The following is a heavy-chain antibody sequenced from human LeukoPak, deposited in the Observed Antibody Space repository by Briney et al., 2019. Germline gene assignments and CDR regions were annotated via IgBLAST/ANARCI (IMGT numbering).Heavy chain of an antibody. D-gene: IGHD2-15*01. Sequence: GGSLRLSCAASGFTFSSYSMNWVRQAPGKGLEWVSSISSSSSYIYYADSVKGRFTISRDNAKNSLYLQMNSLRAEDTAVYYCARRRYCSGGSCLDAFDIWGQGTMVTVSS. CDR3: ARRRYCSGGSCLDAFDI. J-gene: IGHJ3*02. CDR1: GFTFSSYS. CDR2: ISSSSSYI. V-gene: IGHV3-21*01.